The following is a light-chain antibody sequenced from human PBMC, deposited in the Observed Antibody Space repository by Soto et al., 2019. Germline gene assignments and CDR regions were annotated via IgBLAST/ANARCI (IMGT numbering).Light chain of an antibody. J-gene: IGKJ4*01. Sequence: DVQMTQSPSSLSASVGDRVTITCQASQDIIDYLNWYQQKPGKAPKLLIYDASNLETGVPSRFSGSGSGTDFTFTINSLQPEDIATYYCQQYDNLPLTFGGGTKVDIK. CDR2: DAS. CDR3: QQYDNLPLT. V-gene: IGKV1-33*01. CDR1: QDIIDY.